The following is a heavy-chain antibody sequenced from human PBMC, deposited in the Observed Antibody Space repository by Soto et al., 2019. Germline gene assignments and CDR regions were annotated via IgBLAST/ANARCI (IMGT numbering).Heavy chain of an antibody. Sequence: GESLKISCKGSGYRFTSYWIGWVRQMPGKGLEWMGIIYPGDSDTRYSPSFQGQVTISADKSISNAYLQWSSLKASDTAIYYCARHNRWLLKVLVYSYGMDVWGKGTRITVSS. CDR2: IYPGDSDT. J-gene: IGHJ6*04. D-gene: IGHD1-26*01. V-gene: IGHV5-51*01. CDR1: GYRFTSYW. CDR3: ARHNRWLLKVLVYSYGMDV.